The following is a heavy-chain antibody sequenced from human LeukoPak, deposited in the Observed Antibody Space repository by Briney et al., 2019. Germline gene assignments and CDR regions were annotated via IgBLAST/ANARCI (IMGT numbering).Heavy chain of an antibody. D-gene: IGHD3-22*01. J-gene: IGHJ4*02. CDR3: ARDSYDSSGYYRSPFDY. CDR2: IIPIFGTA. CDR1: GGTFSSYA. Sequence: SVKVSCKASGGTFSSYAISWVRQAPGQGLEWMGRIIPIFGTANYAQKFQGRVTITTDESTSTAYMELSSLRSEDTAVYYCARDSYDSSGYYRSPFDYWGQGTLVTVSS. V-gene: IGHV1-69*05.